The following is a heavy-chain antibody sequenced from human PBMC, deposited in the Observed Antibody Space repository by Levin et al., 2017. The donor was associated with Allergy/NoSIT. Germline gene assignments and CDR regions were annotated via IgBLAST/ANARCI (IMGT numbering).Heavy chain of an antibody. V-gene: IGHV4-39*01. J-gene: IGHJ4*02. D-gene: IGHD1-7*01. Sequence: SETLSLTCTVSGGSISSSSYYWGWIRQPPGKGLEWIGSIYYSGSTYYNPSLKSRVTISVDTSKNQFSLKLSSVTAADTAVYYCARHRDNWNYVVLDYWGQGTLVTVSS. CDR1: GGSISSSSYY. CDR2: IYYSGST. CDR3: ARHRDNWNYVVLDY.